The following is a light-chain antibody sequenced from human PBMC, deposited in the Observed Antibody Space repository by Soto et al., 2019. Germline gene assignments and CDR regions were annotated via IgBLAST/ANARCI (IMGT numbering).Light chain of an antibody. CDR1: SSNIGAGYD. CDR3: QSYDSSLSVVV. CDR2: GHS. V-gene: IGLV1-40*01. Sequence: QSVLTQPPSVSGAPGQRVTISCTWSSSNIGAGYDVHWYQQLPGTAPKLLIYGHSNRPSGVPDRFSGSKSGTSASLAITGLQAEDEADYYCQSYDSSLSVVVFGGGTKLTVL. J-gene: IGLJ2*01.